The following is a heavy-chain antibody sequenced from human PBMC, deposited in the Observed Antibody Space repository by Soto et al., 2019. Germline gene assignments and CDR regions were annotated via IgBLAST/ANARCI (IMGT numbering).Heavy chain of an antibody. J-gene: IGHJ6*02. CDR2: ISGSGGST. Sequence: GGSLRLSCAASGFTFSSYAMSWVRQAPGKGLEWVSAISGSGGSTYYADSVKGRFTISRDNSKNTLYLQMNSLRAEDTAVYYCAKDQGQHWLGNPYGMDVWGQGTTVTVSS. D-gene: IGHD6-19*01. V-gene: IGHV3-23*01. CDR1: GFTFSSYA. CDR3: AKDQGQHWLGNPYGMDV.